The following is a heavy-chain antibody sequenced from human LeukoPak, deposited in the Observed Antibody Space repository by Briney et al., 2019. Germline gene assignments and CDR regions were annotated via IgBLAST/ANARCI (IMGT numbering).Heavy chain of an antibody. V-gene: IGHV1-46*01. CDR2: INPSGGST. J-gene: IGHJ4*02. CDR3: ARYYGGNSGVDY. D-gene: IGHD4-23*01. CDR1: GYTFTSYY. Sequence: ASVMVSCKASGYTFTSYYMHWVRQAPGQGLEWMGIINPSGGSTSCAQKFQGRVTMTRDTFTSTVYMELSSLRSEDTAVYYCARYYGGNSGVDYWGQGTLVTVSS.